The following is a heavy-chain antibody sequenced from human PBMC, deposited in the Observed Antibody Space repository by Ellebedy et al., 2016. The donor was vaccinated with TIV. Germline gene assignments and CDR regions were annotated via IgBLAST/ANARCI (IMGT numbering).Heavy chain of an antibody. D-gene: IGHD6-19*01. J-gene: IGHJ4*02. V-gene: IGHV3-7*01. CDR3: ARDQWLGRAYYFDS. Sequence: GESLKISCATSGFTFSNYWMTWVRQAPGKGLEWVANIKQDGSEKYYVDSVKGRSSISRDNAKSSLYLQMNSLTDEDTAVYYCARDQWLGRAYYFDSWGQGTLVTVSS. CDR2: IKQDGSEK. CDR1: GFTFSNYW.